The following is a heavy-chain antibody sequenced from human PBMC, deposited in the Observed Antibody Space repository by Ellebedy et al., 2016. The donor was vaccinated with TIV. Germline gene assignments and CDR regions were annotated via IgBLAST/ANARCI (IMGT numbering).Heavy chain of an antibody. Sequence: GESLKISXAASGFTFSSYTMSWVHQAPGKGLAYVSSIRNGGDSTYYSDSVKGRFTISRDNAKDSLYVQMNSLRAEDTAVYYCARGGARLGVWGKGTTVTVSS. CDR2: IRNGGDST. D-gene: IGHD6-6*01. CDR1: GFTFSSYT. V-gene: IGHV3-48*03. CDR3: ARGGARLGV. J-gene: IGHJ6*04.